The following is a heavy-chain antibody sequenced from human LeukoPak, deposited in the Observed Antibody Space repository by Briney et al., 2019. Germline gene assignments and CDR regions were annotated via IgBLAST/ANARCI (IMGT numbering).Heavy chain of an antibody. V-gene: IGHV1-46*01. D-gene: IGHD1-26*01. CDR2: INPSGGST. CDR3: ATVSVGANNYGGDWFDP. Sequence: GASVKVSCKASGYTFTSYYMHWVRQAPGQGLEWMGIINPSGGSTSYAQKFQGRVTMTRDTSTSTVYMELSSLRSEDTAVYYCATVSVGANNYGGDWFDPWGQGTLVTVSS. J-gene: IGHJ5*02. CDR1: GYTFTSYY.